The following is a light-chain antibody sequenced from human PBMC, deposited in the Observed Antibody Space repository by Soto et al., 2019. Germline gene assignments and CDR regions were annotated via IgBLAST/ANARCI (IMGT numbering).Light chain of an antibody. CDR1: QSVRSY. CDR3: QQRSVWLT. CDR2: DAS. Sequence: EIVLTQSPATLSLSPRERATLSCRASQSVRSYLAWYQQKPGQAPRLLIYDASNRATGIPARFSGSGSGTDFTLTISSLEPEDSAVYYCQQRSVWLTFGGGTKVEIK. J-gene: IGKJ4*01. V-gene: IGKV3-11*01.